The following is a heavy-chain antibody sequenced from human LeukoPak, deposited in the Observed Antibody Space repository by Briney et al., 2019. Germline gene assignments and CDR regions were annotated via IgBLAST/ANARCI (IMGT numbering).Heavy chain of an antibody. V-gene: IGHV3-66*01. CDR2: IYSGGST. D-gene: IGHD3-3*01. J-gene: IGHJ6*02. CDR1: GFTVSSNY. Sequence: GGSLRLSCAASGFTVSSNYMSWVRQAPGKGLEWVSVIYSGGSTYYADSVKGRFTISRDNSKNTLYLQMNSLRAEDTAVYYCAREPVRFSIHYGMDVWGQGTTVTVSS. CDR3: AREPVRFSIHYGMDV.